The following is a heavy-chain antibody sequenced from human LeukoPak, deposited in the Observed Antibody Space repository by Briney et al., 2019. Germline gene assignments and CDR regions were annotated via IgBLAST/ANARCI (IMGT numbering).Heavy chain of an antibody. D-gene: IGHD4-17*01. V-gene: IGHV3-21*01. CDR1: RFTFSSYS. Sequence: GGSLRLSCAASRFTFSSYSMNWVRQAPGKGLEWVSSISSSSSYIYYADSVKGRFTISRDNAKNSLYLQMNSLRAEDTAVYYCAGHYGDYANWFDPWGQGTLVTVSS. CDR3: AGHYGDYANWFDP. CDR2: ISSSSSYI. J-gene: IGHJ5*02.